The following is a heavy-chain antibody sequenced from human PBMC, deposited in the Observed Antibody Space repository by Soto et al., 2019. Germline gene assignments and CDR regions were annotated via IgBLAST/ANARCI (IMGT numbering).Heavy chain of an antibody. J-gene: IGHJ4*02. Sequence: GPVKLSCKASGFSITNYHMHLVRQAPGQGLEWMGVITPLGGATTYAQKFQGRVTMTADMSTSNVHMDLSSLRSDDTALYYCAKVLYGFSYGKCDYWGQGTLVTVSS. CDR3: AKVLYGFSYGKCDY. D-gene: IGHD1-1*01. V-gene: IGHV1-46*01. CDR2: ITPLGGAT. CDR1: GFSITNYH.